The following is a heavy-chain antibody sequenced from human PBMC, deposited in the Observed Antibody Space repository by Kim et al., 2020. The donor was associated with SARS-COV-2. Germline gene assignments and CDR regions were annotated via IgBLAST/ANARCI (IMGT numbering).Heavy chain of an antibody. V-gene: IGHV4-59*13. D-gene: IGHD3-9*01. CDR2: IYYSGST. Sequence: SETLSLTCTVSGGSISSYYWSWIRQPPGKGLEWIGYIYYSGSTNYNPSLKSRVTISVDTSKNQFSLKLSSVTAADTAVYYCARDHRGFDPLQGNYYYYGMDVWGQGTTVTVSS. CDR1: GGSISSYY. CDR3: ARDHRGFDPLQGNYYYYGMDV. J-gene: IGHJ6*02.